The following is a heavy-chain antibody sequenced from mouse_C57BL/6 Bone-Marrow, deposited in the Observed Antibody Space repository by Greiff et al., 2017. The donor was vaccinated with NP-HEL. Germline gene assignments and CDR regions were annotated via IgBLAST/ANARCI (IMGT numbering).Heavy chain of an antibody. D-gene: IGHD2-1*01. J-gene: IGHJ1*03. CDR3: AREAADGNYVLASNVDV. CDR2: IYIGNGYT. Sequence: DVKLVESGAELVRPGSSVKMSCKTSGYTFTSYGINWVKQRPGQGLEWIGYIYIGNGYTEYNEKFKGKATLTSDTSSSTAYMQLSSLTSEDSAIYCCAREAADGNYVLASNVDVWGTGTTVTVSS. CDR1: GYTFTSYG. V-gene: IGHV1-58*01.